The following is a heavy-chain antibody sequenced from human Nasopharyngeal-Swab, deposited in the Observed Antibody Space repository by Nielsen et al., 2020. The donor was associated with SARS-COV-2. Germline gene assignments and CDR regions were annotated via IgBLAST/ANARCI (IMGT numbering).Heavy chain of an antibody. CDR1: GYTFTSYG. Sequence: ASVKVSCKASGYTFTSYGISWVRQAPGQGLEWMGWISAYNGNTNYAQKLQGRVIMTTDTSTSTAYMELRSLRSDDTAVYYCARVNLVRYFDWLLKVDYWGQGTLVTVSS. CDR3: ARVNLVRYFDWLLKVDY. V-gene: IGHV1-18*01. J-gene: IGHJ4*02. CDR2: ISAYNGNT. D-gene: IGHD3-9*01.